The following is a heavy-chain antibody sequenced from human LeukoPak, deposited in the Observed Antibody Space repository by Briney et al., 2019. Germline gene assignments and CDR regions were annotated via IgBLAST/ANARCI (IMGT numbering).Heavy chain of an antibody. CDR3: AREMNPGVSTMVRAPRGANYYYYYGMDV. CDR2: SSAYNGNT. Sequence: ASVKVSCEASGYTFTSDGISWVRQAPGQGLEWMGGSSAYNGNTNYAQKRQGRVTMTTDTSTSTAYMELRSLRSDDTAVYYCAREMNPGVSTMVRAPRGANYYYYYGMDVWGQGTTVTVSS. D-gene: IGHD3-10*01. V-gene: IGHV1-18*01. J-gene: IGHJ6*02. CDR1: GYTFTSDG.